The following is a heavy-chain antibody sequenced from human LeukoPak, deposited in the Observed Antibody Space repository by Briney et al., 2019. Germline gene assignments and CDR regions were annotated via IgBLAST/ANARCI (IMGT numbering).Heavy chain of an antibody. J-gene: IGHJ4*02. CDR2: IKQDGGEK. Sequence: GGSLRLSCAASGFSFTSYWMTWVRQAPGKGLEWVANIKQDGGEKYYVDSVKGRFTISRDNAKNSLSLQMNSLRAEDTAVYYCASSRYCSGGSCYFDYWGQGTLVTVSS. V-gene: IGHV3-7*03. D-gene: IGHD2-15*01. CDR1: GFSFTSYW. CDR3: ASSRYCSGGSCYFDY.